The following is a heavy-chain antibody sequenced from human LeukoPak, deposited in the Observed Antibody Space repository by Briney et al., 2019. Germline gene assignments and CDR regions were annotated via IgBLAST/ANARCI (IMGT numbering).Heavy chain of an antibody. Sequence: GGSLRLSCAASGFTFSNAWMNWVRQAPGKGLEWVGRIKSKTDGGTTDYAAPVKGRFTISRDDSKYTLYLQMNSLKTEDTAVYYCTTSYLAVAGYYFDYWGQGTLVTVSS. D-gene: IGHD6-19*01. CDR1: GFTFSNAW. J-gene: IGHJ4*02. CDR2: IKSKTDGGTT. V-gene: IGHV3-15*07. CDR3: TTSYLAVAGYYFDY.